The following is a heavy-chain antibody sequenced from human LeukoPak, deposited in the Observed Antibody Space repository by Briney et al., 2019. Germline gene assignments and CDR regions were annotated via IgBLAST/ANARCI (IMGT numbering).Heavy chain of an antibody. D-gene: IGHD6-13*01. V-gene: IGHV4-4*07. J-gene: IGHJ5*02. CDR1: GGSISSYY. CDR3: ARDDSSSWYANWFDP. Sequence: SETLSLTCTGSGGSISSYYWSWIRQPAGKGLEWIGRIYTSGSTNYNPSLKSRVTMSVDTSKNQFSPKLSSVTAADTAVYYCARDDSSSWYANWFDPWGQGTLVTVSS. CDR2: IYTSGST.